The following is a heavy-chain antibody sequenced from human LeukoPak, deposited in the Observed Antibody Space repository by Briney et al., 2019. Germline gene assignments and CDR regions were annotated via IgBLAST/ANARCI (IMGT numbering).Heavy chain of an antibody. J-gene: IGHJ5*02. D-gene: IGHD4-11*01. CDR3: ARVLSNYGFDP. CDR2: IYYSGST. Sequence: SQTLSLTCIVSGGSISSGDYYWSWIRQPPGKGLEWIGYIYYSGSTYYNPSLKSRVTISVDTSKNQFSLKLSSVTAADTAVYYCARVLSNYGFDPWGQGTLVTVSS. CDR1: GGSISSGDYY. V-gene: IGHV4-30-4*01.